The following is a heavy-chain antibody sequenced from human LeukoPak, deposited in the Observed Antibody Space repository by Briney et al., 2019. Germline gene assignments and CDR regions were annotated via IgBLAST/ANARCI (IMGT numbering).Heavy chain of an antibody. Sequence: GGSLRLSCAASGFTFSSYGMHWVRQAPGKGLEWVAVISYDGSNKYYADSVKGRFTISRDNSKNTLYLQMNSLRAEDTAVYYCAKSPYSMIVVVTPTGMDVWGQGTTVTVSS. CDR3: AKSPYSMIVVVTPTGMDV. D-gene: IGHD3-22*01. V-gene: IGHV3-30*18. CDR2: ISYDGSNK. CDR1: GFTFSSYG. J-gene: IGHJ6*02.